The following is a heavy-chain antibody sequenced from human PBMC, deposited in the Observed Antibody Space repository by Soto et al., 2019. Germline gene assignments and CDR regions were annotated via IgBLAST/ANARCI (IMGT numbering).Heavy chain of an antibody. CDR2: IWYDGSNK. V-gene: IGHV3-33*01. J-gene: IGHJ6*02. D-gene: IGHD1-26*01. CDR1: GSTFSSYG. CDR3: ARDIHHGGATNYYYYYGMDV. Sequence: GGSLRLSCAASGSTFSSYGMHWVRQAPGKGLEWVAVIWYDGSNKYYADSVKGRFTISRDNSKNTLYLQMNSLRAEDTAVYYCARDIHHGGATNYYYYYGMDVWGQGTTVTVSS.